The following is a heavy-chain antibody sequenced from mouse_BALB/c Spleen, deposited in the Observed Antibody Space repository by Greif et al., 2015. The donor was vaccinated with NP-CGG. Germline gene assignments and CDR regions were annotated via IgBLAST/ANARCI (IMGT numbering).Heavy chain of an antibody. D-gene: IGHD1-2*01. CDR2: INPYNDGT. V-gene: IGHV1-14*01. CDR3: ARSKVITTATTWYYFDY. J-gene: IGHJ2*01. CDR1: GYTFTSYV. Sequence: EVQLQQSGPELVKPGASVKMSCKASGYTFTSYVMHWVKQKPGQGLEWIGYINPYNDGTKYNEKFKGKATLTSDKSSSTAYMELSSLTSEDSAVYYCARSKVITTATTWYYFDYWGQGTTLTVSS.